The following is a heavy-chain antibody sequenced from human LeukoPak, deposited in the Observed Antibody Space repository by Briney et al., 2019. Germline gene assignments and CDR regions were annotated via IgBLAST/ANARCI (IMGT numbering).Heavy chain of an antibody. CDR1: GFTFSSYG. J-gene: IGHJ4*02. CDR3: AKPGQGY. Sequence: PGGSLRLSCAASGFTFSSYGMSWVRQAPGKGLEWVSDISGSGGSTYYGVPVRGRFTISRDNSKNTLYLQMNSLRAEDTAVYYCAKPGQGYWGQGTLVTVSS. V-gene: IGHV3-23*01. CDR2: ISGSGGST.